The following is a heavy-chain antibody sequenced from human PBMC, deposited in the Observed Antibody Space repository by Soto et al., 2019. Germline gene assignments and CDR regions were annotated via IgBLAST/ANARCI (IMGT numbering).Heavy chain of an antibody. J-gene: IGHJ3*02. CDR2: SNHRGSN. D-gene: IGHD6-19*01. CDR3: ARGGSSDWQVALDM. V-gene: IGHV4-34*01. Sequence: ETLTLSCVGSGASFDTYYWNWIRQSPGKGLEWIGESNHRGSNNYSPSLKSRVTISLDTSKNQFSLKLTPVTAADTAVYYCARGGSSDWQVALDMWGQGTMVTV. CDR1: GASFDTYY.